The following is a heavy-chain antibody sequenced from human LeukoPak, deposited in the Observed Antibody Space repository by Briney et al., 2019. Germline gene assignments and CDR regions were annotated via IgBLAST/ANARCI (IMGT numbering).Heavy chain of an antibody. CDR2: IYYSGST. V-gene: IGHV4-59*01. CDR3: ARADGRYSFDP. D-gene: IGHD2-21*01. Sequence: SETLSLTCTVSGGSISSYYWSWIRQPPGKGLEWIGSIYYSGSTNYNPSLKSRVTISVDTAKNQFSLKLSSVTAADTAVYYCARADGRYSFDPWGQGTLVTVSS. CDR1: GGSISSYY. J-gene: IGHJ5*02.